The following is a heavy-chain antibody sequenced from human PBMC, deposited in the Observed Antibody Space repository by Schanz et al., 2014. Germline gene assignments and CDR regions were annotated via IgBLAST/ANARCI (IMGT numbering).Heavy chain of an antibody. CDR3: AGTYCSSTSCYTGYYYMDV. Sequence: QVQLVHSEAEVKKPGSSVKVSCKASGGTFSSYTISWVRQAPGQGLEWMGRIIPILGIANYAQNFQGRVTITADKSTSTAYMELTSLRSEDTAVYYCAGTYCSSTSCYTGYYYMDVWGKGTTVTVAS. J-gene: IGHJ6*03. V-gene: IGHV1-69*02. CDR1: GGTFSSYT. CDR2: IIPILGIA. D-gene: IGHD2-2*02.